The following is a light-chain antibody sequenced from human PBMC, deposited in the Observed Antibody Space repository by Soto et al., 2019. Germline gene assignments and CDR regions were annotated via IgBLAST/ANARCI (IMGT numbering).Light chain of an antibody. Sequence: EIVMTQSPATLSASPGERVTLSCRAGQSISSNLAWYQQKPGQAPRLLVYGASTRAIGVPARFSGSGSGTEFTLAISIQHAEYFAVYSCQQYYFWPITFGRGTRLEIK. J-gene: IGKJ5*01. V-gene: IGKV3-15*01. CDR2: GAS. CDR3: QQYYFWPIT. CDR1: QSISSN.